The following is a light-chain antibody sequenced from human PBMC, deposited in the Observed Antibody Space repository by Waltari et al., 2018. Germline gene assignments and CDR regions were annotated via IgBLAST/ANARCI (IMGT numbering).Light chain of an antibody. CDR1: STDVGGYNY. V-gene: IGLV2-8*01. J-gene: IGLJ1*01. CDR3: TSYAGSDNFV. CDR2: DVS. Sequence: QSALTQPPSASGSPGQSVTISCTGTSTDVGGYNYVSWYQQHPGKAPKLMIYDVSKRPSGVPDRFPGSKSGNTASLTVSGLQADDEGDYYCTSYAGSDNFVFGTGTKVTVL.